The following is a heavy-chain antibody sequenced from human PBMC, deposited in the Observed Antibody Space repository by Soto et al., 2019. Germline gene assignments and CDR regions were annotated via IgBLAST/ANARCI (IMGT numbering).Heavy chain of an antibody. D-gene: IGHD5-18*01. V-gene: IGHV1-69*08. CDR2: IIPILGIA. Sequence: QVQLVQSGAEVKKPGSSVKVSCKASGGTFSSYTISWVRQASGHGLEWMGRIIPILGIANYAQKFQGRVTSTDKKSTSTAYMDLSSMRSEETAVYYCAREVQARDTAMRKYYYYYMDVWGKGTTVTVSS. J-gene: IGHJ6*03. CDR1: GGTFSSYT. CDR3: AREVQARDTAMRKYYYYYMDV.